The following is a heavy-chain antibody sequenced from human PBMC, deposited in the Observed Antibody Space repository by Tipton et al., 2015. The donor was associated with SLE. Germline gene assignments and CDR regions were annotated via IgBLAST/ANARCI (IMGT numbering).Heavy chain of an antibody. CDR1: GGSFSGYY. J-gene: IGHJ3*02. V-gene: IGHV4-34*01. D-gene: IGHD6-6*01. Sequence: AGLVKPSETLSLTCAVYGGSFSGYYWSWIRQPPGKGLEWIREINHSGSTNYNPSLKSRVTISVDTSKNQFSLKLSSVTAADTAVYYCARVRGLAARPHAFDIWGQGTMVTVSS. CDR3: ARVRGLAARPHAFDI. CDR2: INHSGST.